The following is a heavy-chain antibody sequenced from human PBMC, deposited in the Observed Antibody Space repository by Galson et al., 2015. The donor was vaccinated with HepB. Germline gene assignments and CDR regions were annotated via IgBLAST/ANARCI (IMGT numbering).Heavy chain of an antibody. V-gene: IGHV2-70*04. D-gene: IGHD4-11*01. Sequence: PALVKPTQTLTLTCTFSGFSLSTSGMRVSWIRQPPGKALEWLARIDWDDDKFYSTSLKTRLTISKDTSKNQVVLTMTNMDPVDTATYYCARISYSNEVTDYWGQGTLVTVSS. CDR2: IDWDDDK. CDR1: GFSLSTSGMR. J-gene: IGHJ4*02. CDR3: ARISYSNEVTDY.